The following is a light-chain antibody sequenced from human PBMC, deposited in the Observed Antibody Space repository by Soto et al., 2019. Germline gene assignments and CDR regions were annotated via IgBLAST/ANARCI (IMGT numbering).Light chain of an antibody. V-gene: IGKV1-5*01. CDR3: QHYGGMWT. J-gene: IGKJ1*01. Sequence: DIQMTQSPSTLSASVGDRVIITCRASQSISNRLAWYQQKPGKAPKVLIYDASSLESGVPSRFSGSGSGTEFILTISSLQHDDFASYCCQHYGGMWTFGQGTKVEMK. CDR2: DAS. CDR1: QSISNR.